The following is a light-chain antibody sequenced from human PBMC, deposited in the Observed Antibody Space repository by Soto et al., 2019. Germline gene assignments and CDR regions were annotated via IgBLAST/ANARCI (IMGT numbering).Light chain of an antibody. V-gene: IGKV3-20*01. CDR2: GAS. J-gene: IGKJ3*01. CDR1: QSLSSNY. Sequence: EIVLTQSPGTLSLSPGERATLSCRASQSLSSNYLAWYQQRPGQSPRLRVYGASSRATGIPDRFSGSGFGTDFALTISRPEPEDSAVYYCHQYDNAPFTFGPGPRVGIK. CDR3: HQYDNAPFT.